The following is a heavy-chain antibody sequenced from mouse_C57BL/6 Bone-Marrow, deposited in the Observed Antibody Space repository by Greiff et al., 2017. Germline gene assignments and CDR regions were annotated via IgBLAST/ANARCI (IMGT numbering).Heavy chain of an antibody. CDR1: GYTFTDYN. V-gene: IGHV1-18*01. CDR3: ARKDDGSSSAWCAY. D-gene: IGHD1-1*01. Sequence: VQLKQSGPELVKPGASVKIPCKASGYTFTDYNMDWVKQSHGKSLEWIGDINPNNGGTIYNQKFQGKATLPVDKSSSTAYMELRSLSSEDTAVYYCARKDDGSSSAWCAYGGQGTLVTVSA. CDR2: INPNNGGT. J-gene: IGHJ3*01.